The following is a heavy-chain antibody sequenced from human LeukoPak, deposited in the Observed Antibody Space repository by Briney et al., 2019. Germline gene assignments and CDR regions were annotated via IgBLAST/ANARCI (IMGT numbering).Heavy chain of an antibody. D-gene: IGHD1-7*01. V-gene: IGHV3-48*03. J-gene: IGHJ4*02. Sequence: GGSLRLSCAASGFTFTSYEMNWVRQAPGKGLQWVSYISISGSTIYYADSVKGRFTISRDNAKNSLHLQMNSLRVEDTAVYYCARKTGTMSFDYWGQGTLVTVSS. CDR2: ISISGSTI. CDR1: GFTFTSYE. CDR3: ARKTGTMSFDY.